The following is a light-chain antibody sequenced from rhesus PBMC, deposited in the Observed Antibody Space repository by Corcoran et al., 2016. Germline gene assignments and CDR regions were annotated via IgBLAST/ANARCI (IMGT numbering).Light chain of an antibody. J-gene: IGKJ2*01. CDR2: KAS. V-gene: IGKV1-22*01. CDR1: QSISSW. CDR3: QQYSSSPYS. Sequence: DIQMTQSPSSLSASVGDTVTITCRASQSISSWLAWYQQKPEKAPKLLIYKASTLQSGVPSRFSGSGSGTDFTLTINSLQSEDFATYYCQQYSSSPYSFGQGTKVKIK.